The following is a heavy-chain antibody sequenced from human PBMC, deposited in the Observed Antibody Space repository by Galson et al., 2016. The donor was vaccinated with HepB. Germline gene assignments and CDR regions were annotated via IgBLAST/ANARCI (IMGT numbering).Heavy chain of an antibody. CDR3: ARQAHFNLIQGGWSWFDP. Sequence: QSGAEVKKPGESLKISCKGSGYIFTNYWIAWVRQLPGKGLEWVGLIYPGDSETTYSPSFEGQVTISVDRSVSTAYLQWTSLKASDSAIYYCARQAHFNLIQGGWSWFDPWGQGTLVTVSS. V-gene: IGHV5-51*01. J-gene: IGHJ5*02. D-gene: IGHD3-3*02. CDR2: IYPGDSET. CDR1: GYIFTNYW.